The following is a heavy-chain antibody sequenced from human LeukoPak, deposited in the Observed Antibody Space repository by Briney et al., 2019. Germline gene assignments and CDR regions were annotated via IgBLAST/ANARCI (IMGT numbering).Heavy chain of an antibody. Sequence: GGSLRLSCAASGFTFSDYYMSWIRQAPGKGLEWVSYISSSGSAIYYADSVKGRFTISRDNAKNSLYLQMNSLRAEDTAVYYRAREGCSGGSCYSGYYYYGMDVWGQGTTVTVSS. D-gene: IGHD2-15*01. CDR1: GFTFSDYY. CDR2: ISSSGSAI. V-gene: IGHV3-11*01. J-gene: IGHJ6*02. CDR3: AREGCSGGSCYSGYYYYGMDV.